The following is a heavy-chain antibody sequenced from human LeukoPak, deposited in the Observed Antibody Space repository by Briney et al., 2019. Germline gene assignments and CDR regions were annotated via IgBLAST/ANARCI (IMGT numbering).Heavy chain of an antibody. J-gene: IGHJ3*02. Sequence: SETLSLTCAVYGGSFSGYYWSWIRQHPGKGLEWIGYIYYSGSTYYNPSLKSRVTISVDTSKNQFSLKLSSVTAADTAVYYCARDRLVNDAFDIWGQGTMVTVSS. V-gene: IGHV4-31*11. CDR1: GGSFSGYY. CDR2: IYYSGST. CDR3: ARDRLVNDAFDI. D-gene: IGHD4-23*01.